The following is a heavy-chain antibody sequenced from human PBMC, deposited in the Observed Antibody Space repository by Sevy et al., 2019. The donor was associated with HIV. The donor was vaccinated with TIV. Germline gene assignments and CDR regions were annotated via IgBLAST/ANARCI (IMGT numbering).Heavy chain of an antibody. CDR2: ISGSGGST. D-gene: IGHD5-18*01. CDR1: GFTFSSYA. V-gene: IGHV3-23*01. CDR3: AKGSRGYSYGCIVDY. Sequence: GGSLRLSCAASGFTFSSYAMSWVRQAPGKGLEWVSAISGSGGSTYYADSVKGRFTISRDNSKNTLYLQRNSLRAEDTAVYYCAKGSRGYSYGCIVDYWGQGTLVTVSS. J-gene: IGHJ4*02.